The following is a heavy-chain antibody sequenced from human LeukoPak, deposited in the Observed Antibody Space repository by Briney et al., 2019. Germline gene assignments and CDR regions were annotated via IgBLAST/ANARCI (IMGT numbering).Heavy chain of an antibody. J-gene: IGHJ4*02. CDR1: GGSISSYF. Sequence: SETLSLTCTVSGGSISSYFWSWIRQPPGKGLEWIGYIYYSGSTNYNPSLKSRVTISEDTSKNHFSLKVSSVTAADTAIYYCARHLTNTGCFDYWGRGTLVTVSS. CDR3: ARHLTNTGCFDY. D-gene: IGHD2-2*01. CDR2: IYYSGST. V-gene: IGHV4-59*08.